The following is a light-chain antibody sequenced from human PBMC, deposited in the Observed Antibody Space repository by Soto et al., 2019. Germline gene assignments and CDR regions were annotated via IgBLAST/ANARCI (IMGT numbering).Light chain of an antibody. Sequence: QSVLTQPPSASGTPGQRVTISCSGSISNIGGNPVNWYQQLPGTAPKLLMYTNNQRPSGVPDRFSGSKSGTSASLAISGLQSEDEADYYCAALDDSLNGVVFGGRTKLTVL. V-gene: IGLV1-44*01. CDR1: ISNIGGNP. CDR3: AALDDSLNGVV. J-gene: IGLJ2*01. CDR2: TNN.